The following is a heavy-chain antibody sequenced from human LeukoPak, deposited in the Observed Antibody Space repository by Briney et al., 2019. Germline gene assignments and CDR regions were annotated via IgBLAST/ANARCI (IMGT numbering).Heavy chain of an antibody. V-gene: IGHV3-74*03. CDR1: GFTFSRYW. J-gene: IGHJ3*02. CDR2: MNNDGRTT. CDR3: GRGVHPRNAFDS. D-gene: IGHD1-1*01. Sequence: GGSLTLSCAASGFTFSRYWTHWVRQAPGKGLVWVSRMNNDGRTTTYADSVKGRFTISRDNDKNTQYLQMNSQRGEDTAVYYCGRGVHPRNAFDSWGQGTMVTVSS.